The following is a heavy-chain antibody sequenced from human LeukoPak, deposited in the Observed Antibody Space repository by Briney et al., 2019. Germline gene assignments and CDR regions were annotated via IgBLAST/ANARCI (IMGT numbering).Heavy chain of an antibody. CDR2: ISTNGGAT. J-gene: IGHJ4*02. D-gene: IGHD6-13*01. Sequence: PGGSLSLFCAASGFTFSTFAMPWVRQAPGKGLEWVSFISTNGGATYYADSVKRRLTISRDNLKNTVSLQMNNLRAEDTATYYCARGGIVAAAGTRYFDDWGQGILVTVSS. CDR3: ARGGIVAAAGTRYFDD. V-gene: IGHV3-23*01. CDR1: GFTFSTFA.